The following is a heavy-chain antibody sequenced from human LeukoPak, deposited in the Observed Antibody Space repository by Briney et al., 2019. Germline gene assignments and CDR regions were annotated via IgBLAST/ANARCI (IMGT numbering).Heavy chain of an antibody. V-gene: IGHV2-5*01. J-gene: IGHJ5*02. CDR3: AHRRVANWFDT. Sequence: SGPTLVNPTQTLTLTSTFFGFSLSTPGLGVGWIRQPPAKALEWLALIYWHNDKRYSPSLKSRLTITKDTSKNQVVLKMTNMDPVDTATYYCAHRRVANWFDTWGQGTLVTVSS. D-gene: IGHD2-15*01. CDR2: IYWHNDK. CDR1: GFSLSTPGLG.